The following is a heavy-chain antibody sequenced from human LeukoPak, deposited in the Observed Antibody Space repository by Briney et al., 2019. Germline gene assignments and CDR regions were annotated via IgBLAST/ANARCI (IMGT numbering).Heavy chain of an antibody. Sequence: GGSLRLSCAASGFTFSSYTMSCVRQAPGKGLEWVSAVSGSGGTTYYTDSVKGRFTISRDNSKNTLYLQMNSLRVEDTAVYYCMKEARYCNGGSCYAVLDYWGQGTLVTVSS. D-gene: IGHD2-15*01. V-gene: IGHV3-23*01. CDR2: VSGSGGTT. J-gene: IGHJ4*02. CDR3: MKEARYCNGGSCYAVLDY. CDR1: GFTFSSYT.